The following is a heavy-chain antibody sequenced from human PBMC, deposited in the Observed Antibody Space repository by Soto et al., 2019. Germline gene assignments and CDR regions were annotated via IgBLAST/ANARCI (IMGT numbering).Heavy chain of an antibody. V-gene: IGHV3-30*18. CDR2: ISYDGSNK. CDR3: AKDNLYSNTRYYYGMDV. J-gene: IGHJ6*02. CDR1: GFTFSSYG. D-gene: IGHD6-13*01. Sequence: GGSLRLSCAASGFTFSSYGMHWVRQAPGKGLEWVAVISYDGSNKYYADSVKGRFTISRDNSKNTLYLQMNSLRAEDTAVYYCAKDNLYSNTRYYYGMDVWGQGTTVTGSS.